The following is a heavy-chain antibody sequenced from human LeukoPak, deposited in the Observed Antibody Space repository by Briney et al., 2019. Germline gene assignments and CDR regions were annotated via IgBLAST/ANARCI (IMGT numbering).Heavy chain of an antibody. D-gene: IGHD6-19*01. CDR1: GFTFSSFG. V-gene: IGHV3-30*18. J-gene: IGHJ4*02. CDR3: AKDRPVYNNGWYYFDY. Sequence: PGRSLRLSCAASGFTFSSFGMHWVRQAPGKGLEWVAVISYDGSNKYYADSVKGRFTISRDNSKNTLYLQMNSLRADDTAVYYCAKDRPVYNNGWYYFDYWGQGTLVTVSS. CDR2: ISYDGSNK.